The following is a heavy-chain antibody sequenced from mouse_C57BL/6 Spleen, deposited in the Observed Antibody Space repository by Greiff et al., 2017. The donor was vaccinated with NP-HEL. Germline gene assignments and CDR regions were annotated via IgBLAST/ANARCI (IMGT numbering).Heavy chain of an antibody. Sequence: DVQLVESGGGLVKPGGSLKLSCAASGFTFSSYAMSWVRQTPEKRLEWVATISDGGSYTYYPDNVKGRFTISRDNAKNNLYLQMSHLKSEDTAMYYCARGGVAHWYFDVWGTGTTVTVSS. CDR3: ARGGVAHWYFDV. D-gene: IGHD1-1*01. J-gene: IGHJ1*03. CDR2: ISDGGSYT. CDR1: GFTFSSYA. V-gene: IGHV5-4*01.